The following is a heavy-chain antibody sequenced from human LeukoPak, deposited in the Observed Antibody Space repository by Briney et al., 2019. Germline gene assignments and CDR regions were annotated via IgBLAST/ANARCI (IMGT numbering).Heavy chain of an antibody. CDR2: ISSSSSTI. CDR3: AANWNSDAFDI. J-gene: IGHJ3*02. CDR1: RFTFSSYS. Sequence: PGGSLRLSCAASRFTFSSYSMNWVRQAPGKGLEWVSYISSSSSTIYYADSVKGRFTISRDNAKNSLYLQMNSLRAEDTAVYYCAANWNSDAFDIWGQGTMVTVSS. D-gene: IGHD1-7*01. V-gene: IGHV3-48*04.